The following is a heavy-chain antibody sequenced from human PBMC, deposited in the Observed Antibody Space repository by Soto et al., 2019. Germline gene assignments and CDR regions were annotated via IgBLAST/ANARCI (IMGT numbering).Heavy chain of an antibody. CDR2: TSYDGRNN. Sequence: GGSLRLSCAASGSIFSSYGMHWVRQAPGKGLEWVAVTSYDGRNNNYADSVRGRFTISRDNSKNTLYLQMNSLRIEDTAVYYCARELERVFDYWGQGTLVTVSS. J-gene: IGHJ4*02. V-gene: IGHV3-30*03. D-gene: IGHD1-1*01. CDR3: ARELERVFDY. CDR1: GSIFSSYG.